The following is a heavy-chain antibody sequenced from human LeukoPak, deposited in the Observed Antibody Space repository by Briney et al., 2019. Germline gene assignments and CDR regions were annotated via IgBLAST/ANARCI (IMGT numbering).Heavy chain of an antibody. D-gene: IGHD5-18*01. J-gene: IGHJ4*02. CDR2: VSYDGST. V-gene: IGHV4-39*07. CDR1: GASISSGSYY. Sequence: SETLPLTCAVSGASISSGSYYWDWIRQSPGGGLEWIGSVSYDGSTFYKPSLESRVTISVDTSKNQFSLRLTSVTAADTAVYFCARDRSKGNSFFDFWGQGILVTVSS. CDR3: ARDRSKGNSFFDF.